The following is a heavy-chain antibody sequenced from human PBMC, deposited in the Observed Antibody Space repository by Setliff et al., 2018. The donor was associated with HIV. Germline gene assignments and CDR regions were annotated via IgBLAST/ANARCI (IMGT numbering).Heavy chain of an antibody. CDR1: GFIVSSNY. CDR3: ARGVPYSSSSEYYYYYYYMDV. Sequence: ETLSLSCAASGFIVSSNYMSWARQAPGKGLEWVSIIYSGDSTYYADSVKGRFTISRDNSKSTLYLQMNSLRGEDTAVYYCARGVPYSSSSEYYYYYYYMDVWGTGTTVTVS. V-gene: IGHV3-66*02. D-gene: IGHD6-6*01. J-gene: IGHJ6*03. CDR2: IYSGDST.